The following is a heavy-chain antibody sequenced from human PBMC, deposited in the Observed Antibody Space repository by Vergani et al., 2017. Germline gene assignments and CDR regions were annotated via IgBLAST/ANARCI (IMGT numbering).Heavy chain of an antibody. CDR1: GFTFSNSA. V-gene: IGHV3-23*01. CDR3: ARDERSKTSPFVGD. CDR2: ISGHGDRT. Sequence: EVHLLESGGGQVEAGGSLRLSCVASGFTFSNSAMSWVRQTSGKGLEWVSAISGHGDRTYYADSVKGRFTISRDNSKNTVYLQMNSLKAEDRATYYCARDERSKTSPFVGDWGQGTLVTV. D-gene: IGHD4-11*01. J-gene: IGHJ4*02.